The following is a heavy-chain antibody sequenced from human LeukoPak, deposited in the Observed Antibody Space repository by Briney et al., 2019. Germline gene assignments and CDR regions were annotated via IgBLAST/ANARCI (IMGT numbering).Heavy chain of an antibody. D-gene: IGHD3-3*02. CDR2: IWYDGNTK. Sequence: GGSLRLSCAASGFTLSAHGMHWVRQAPGKGLEWLAVIWYDGNTKYYSDSVKGRFTISRDSSKNTLYLEMNSLRAEDTAVYYCARDEVIAFRLFDHWGQGTLVTVSS. CDR3: ARDEVIAFRLFDH. V-gene: IGHV3-33*01. CDR1: GFTLSAHG. J-gene: IGHJ4*02.